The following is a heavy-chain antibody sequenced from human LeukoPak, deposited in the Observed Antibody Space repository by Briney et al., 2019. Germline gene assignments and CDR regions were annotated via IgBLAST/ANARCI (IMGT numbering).Heavy chain of an antibody. CDR1: GYTFTCYY. CDR2: INPNSGGT. J-gene: IGHJ4*02. D-gene: IGHD3-3*01. Sequence: ASVKVSCKASGYTFTCYYMHWVRQAPGQGLEWMGWINPNSGGTNYAQKFQGRVTMTRDTSISTAYMELSRLRSDDTAVYYCARVEEDDFWSGYYDYWGQGTLVTVSS. CDR3: ARVEEDDFWSGYYDY. V-gene: IGHV1-2*02.